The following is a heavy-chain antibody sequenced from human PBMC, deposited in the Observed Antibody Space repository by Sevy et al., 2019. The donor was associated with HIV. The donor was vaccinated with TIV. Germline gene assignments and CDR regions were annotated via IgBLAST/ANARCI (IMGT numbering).Heavy chain of an antibody. CDR2: INEDGSRL. CDR3: ARDRAYSALDY. J-gene: IGHJ4*02. Sequence: GGSLRLSCVASGFTFSGSWMTWVRQAPGKGLERIAFINEDGSRLGYVDSVRGRFTISRENTKNSLYLQMNSQRAEDTDVYFCARDRAYSALDYWGQGTLVTVSS. CDR1: GFTFSGSW. D-gene: IGHD5-18*01. V-gene: IGHV3-7*01.